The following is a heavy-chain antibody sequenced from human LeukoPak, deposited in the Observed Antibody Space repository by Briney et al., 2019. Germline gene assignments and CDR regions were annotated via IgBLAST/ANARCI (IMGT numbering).Heavy chain of an antibody. V-gene: IGHV4-4*07. CDR1: GGSISSYY. CDR2: IYTSGST. CDR3: ARDDKYSSSWGVDDAFDI. D-gene: IGHD6-13*01. Sequence: SETLSLTCTVSGGSISSYYWSWIRQPAGKGLEWIGRIYTSGSTNYNPSLKSRVTMSVDTSKNQFSLKLSSVTAADTAVYYCARDDKYSSSWGVDDAFDIWGQGTMVTVSS. J-gene: IGHJ3*02.